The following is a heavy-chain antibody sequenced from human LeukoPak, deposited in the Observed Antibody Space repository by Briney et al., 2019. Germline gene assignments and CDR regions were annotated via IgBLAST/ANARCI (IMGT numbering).Heavy chain of an antibody. Sequence: SETLSLTCAVYGGSFSGYYWTWIRQSPEKGPEWIGEINHSGSTSYNPSLKSQVTISVDTSKNQFSLKLTSVTAADTAVYYCARGPLLTHRRYFDFWGQGTLVTVSS. J-gene: IGHJ4*02. V-gene: IGHV4-34*01. CDR2: INHSGST. CDR3: ARGPLLTHRRYFDF. D-gene: IGHD3-9*01. CDR1: GGSFSGYY.